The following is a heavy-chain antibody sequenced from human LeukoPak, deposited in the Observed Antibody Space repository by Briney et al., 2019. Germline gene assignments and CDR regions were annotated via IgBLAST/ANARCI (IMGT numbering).Heavy chain of an antibody. V-gene: IGHV4-39*01. Sequence: PSETLSLXCTVSGGSISSSSYYWGWIRQPPGKGLEWIGSIYYSGITYYNPSLKSRVTISVDTSKNQFSLKLSSVTAADTAVYYCARHSTATETHWGQGTLVTVSS. CDR1: GGSISSSSYY. CDR3: ARHSTATETH. J-gene: IGHJ4*02. D-gene: IGHD5-18*01. CDR2: IYYSGIT.